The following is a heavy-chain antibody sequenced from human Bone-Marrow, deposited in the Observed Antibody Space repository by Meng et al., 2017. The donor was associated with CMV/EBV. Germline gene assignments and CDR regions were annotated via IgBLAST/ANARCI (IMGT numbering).Heavy chain of an antibody. CDR3: AAGWDIVVVPADYYYYYGMDV. J-gene: IGHJ6*02. CDR1: GFTFTSSA. Sequence: SVKVSCKASGFTFTSSAVQWVRQARGQRLEWIGWIVVGSGNTNYAQKFQERVTITRDMSTSTAYMELSSLRSEDTAVYYCAAGWDIVVVPADYYYYYGMDVWGPGTTVTVSS. D-gene: IGHD2-2*01. V-gene: IGHV1-58*01. CDR2: IVVGSGNT.